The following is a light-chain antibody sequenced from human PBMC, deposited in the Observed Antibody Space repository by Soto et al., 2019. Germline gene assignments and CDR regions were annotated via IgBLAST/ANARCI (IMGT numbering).Light chain of an antibody. V-gene: IGKV3-15*01. CDR1: QSLRSS. Sequence: ETMMTQSPDTLSVSLGERATLSCRASQSLRSSLAWYQQKPGQAPRLLIYDASTRATGIPARVSGSGSGTDFTLTNSGLQSEDFAVYYCQQYNNWPQTFGQGTKV. CDR3: QQYNNWPQT. CDR2: DAS. J-gene: IGKJ1*01.